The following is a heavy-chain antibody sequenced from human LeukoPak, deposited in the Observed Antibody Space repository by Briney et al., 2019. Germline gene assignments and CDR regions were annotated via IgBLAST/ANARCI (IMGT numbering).Heavy chain of an antibody. CDR3: ARGRPDGSGSYYKFDP. V-gene: IGHV4-39*01. CDR1: GGSISSSSHS. D-gene: IGHD3-10*01. J-gene: IGHJ5*02. Sequence: SETLSLTCSVSGGSISSSSHSWGWIRQSPGKGLEWIGSIYYSGRTYYNPSLKSRVTISVDTSKKQFSLKLSSVTAADTAVYYCARGRPDGSGSYYKFDPWGQGTLVTVSS. CDR2: IYYSGRT.